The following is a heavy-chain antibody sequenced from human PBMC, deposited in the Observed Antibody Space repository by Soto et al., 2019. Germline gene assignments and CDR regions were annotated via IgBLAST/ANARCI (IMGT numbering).Heavy chain of an antibody. D-gene: IGHD3-10*01. CDR1: GFTFSDFG. CDR2: ISYDGILK. Sequence: SLRLSCAASGFTFSDFGMHWVRQAPGKGLEWVAIISYDGILKYYADSVKGRFTISRDTSKGAVYLQMNSLTPEDTAAYYCAKDFKVSGGHYGSLNYYYGMDVWGQGTTVTVSS. J-gene: IGHJ6*02. V-gene: IGHV3-30*18. CDR3: AKDFKVSGGHYGSLNYYYGMDV.